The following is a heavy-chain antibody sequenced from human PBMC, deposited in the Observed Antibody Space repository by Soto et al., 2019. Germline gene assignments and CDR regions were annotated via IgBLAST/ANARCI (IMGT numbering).Heavy chain of an antibody. CDR1: GGTFSSYA. D-gene: IGHD3-10*01. J-gene: IGHJ3*02. Sequence: QVQLVQSGAEVKKPGSSVKVSCTASGGTFSSYAISWVRQAPGQGLEWMGGIIPIFGTANYAQKFQGRVTITADESTSTAYMELSSLRSEDTAVYYCARAVKYYYGSGSQSGAFDIWGQGTMVTVSS. V-gene: IGHV1-69*01. CDR3: ARAVKYYYGSGSQSGAFDI. CDR2: IIPIFGTA.